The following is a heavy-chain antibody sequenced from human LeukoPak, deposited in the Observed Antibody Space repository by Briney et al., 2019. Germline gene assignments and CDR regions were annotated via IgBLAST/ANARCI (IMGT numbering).Heavy chain of an antibody. CDR3: AKDPTGGIGVATIDFDY. V-gene: IGHV3-30*18. CDR1: GFTFSSYG. CDR2: ISYDGSNK. D-gene: IGHD5-12*01. Sequence: PGGSLRLSCAASGFTFSSYGMHWVRQAPGKGLEWVAVISYDGSNKYYADSVKGRFTISRDNSKNTLYLQMNSLRAEDTAVYYCAKDPTGGIGVATIDFDYWGQGTLVTVSS. J-gene: IGHJ4*02.